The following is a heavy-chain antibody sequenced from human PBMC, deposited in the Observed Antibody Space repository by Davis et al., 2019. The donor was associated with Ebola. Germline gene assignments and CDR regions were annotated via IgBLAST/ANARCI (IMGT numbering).Heavy chain of an antibody. Sequence: SAPTLSNPTATYTLTCSVPGFSLNNPRMGVSWIRQPPGKALEWLAHIFSNAEKSYSTSLKSRPTITKDTSKNQVVLTMTNMDPVDTAAYDCAHRLSGDTGMATDWFDPWGQGTLVTGAS. CDR1: GFSLNNPRMG. J-gene: IGHJ5*02. CDR3: AHRLSGDTGMATDWFDP. CDR2: IFSNAEK. D-gene: IGHD5-18*01. V-gene: IGHV2-26*01.